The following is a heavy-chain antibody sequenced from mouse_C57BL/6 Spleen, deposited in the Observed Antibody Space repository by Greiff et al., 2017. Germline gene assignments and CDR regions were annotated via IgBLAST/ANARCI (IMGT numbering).Heavy chain of an antibody. CDR1: GYTFPGYW. Sequence: VQLQQSGAELMKPGASVKLSCKAPGYTFPGYWLEWVKQRHGPGLEWIGEILPGSGSTNYNVKFKVQATFTADTSSNTAYMQLSILTTEDSAIFYSARGYYGNYGAYWGQGTLVTVSA. D-gene: IGHD2-1*01. J-gene: IGHJ3*01. CDR2: ILPGSGST. CDR3: ARGYYGNYGAY. V-gene: IGHV1-9*01.